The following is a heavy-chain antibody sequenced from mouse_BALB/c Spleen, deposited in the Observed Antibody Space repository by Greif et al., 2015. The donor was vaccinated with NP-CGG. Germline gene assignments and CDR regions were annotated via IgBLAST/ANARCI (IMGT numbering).Heavy chain of an antibody. D-gene: IGHD4-1*01. CDR3: ARRTGTKAMDY. Sequence: VQLQQSGPELVKPGASVKISCKASGYTFTGYYIHWVKQKPGQGLEWIGWIYPGSGNTKYNEKFKGKATLTVDTSSSTAYMQPSSLTAEDTAVYFCARRTGTKAMDYWGQGTSVTVSS. CDR2: IYPGSGNT. J-gene: IGHJ4*01. CDR1: GYTFTGYY. V-gene: IGHV1-84*02.